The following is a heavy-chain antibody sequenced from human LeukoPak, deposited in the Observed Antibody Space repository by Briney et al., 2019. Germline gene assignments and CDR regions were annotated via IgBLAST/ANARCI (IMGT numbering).Heavy chain of an antibody. V-gene: IGHV1-2*02. CDR1: GYTFSGNY. CDR3: ARDPSSVTLYFFDY. J-gene: IGHJ4*02. Sequence: ASVNLSCTPSGYTFSGNYIHWLRQAPGQGLEWMGWIDANNGDTKSAQKFQGRVTMSRDTSISTAYMDLSSLSPDDAAVYYCARDPSSVTLYFFDYWGQGTLVTVSS. D-gene: IGHD4-11*01. CDR2: IDANNGDT.